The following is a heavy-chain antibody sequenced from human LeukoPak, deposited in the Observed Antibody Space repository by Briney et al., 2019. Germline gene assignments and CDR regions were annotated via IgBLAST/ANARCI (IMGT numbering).Heavy chain of an antibody. J-gene: IGHJ4*02. V-gene: IGHV3-21*01. CDR1: GFTFNNYN. D-gene: IGHD3-10*01. Sequence: GGSLTLSCATSGFTFNNYNMNWVRQAPGRALEWVSSITSSGTYIFYADSVKGRFTISRDNAKNTLYLQMNSLRAEDTAVYYCVLLSLTPGWGQGTLVTVSS. CDR3: VLLSLTPG. CDR2: ITSSGTYI.